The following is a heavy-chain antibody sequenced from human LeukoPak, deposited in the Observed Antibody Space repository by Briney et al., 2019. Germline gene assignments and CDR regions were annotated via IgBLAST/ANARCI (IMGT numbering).Heavy chain of an antibody. D-gene: IGHD3-10*01. CDR2: ISGDGGGYT. V-gene: IGHV3-23*01. Sequence: GGSLRLSCTASGFTFTDYAMSWVRQAPGEGLEWVSAISGDGGGYTYYADSVKGRFTISRVNSKNTLYLEMNSPRAGDTAVYYCAKDLTSGSGSYDYWGQGTLVTVSS. J-gene: IGHJ4*02. CDR3: AKDLTSGSGSYDY. CDR1: GFTFTDYA.